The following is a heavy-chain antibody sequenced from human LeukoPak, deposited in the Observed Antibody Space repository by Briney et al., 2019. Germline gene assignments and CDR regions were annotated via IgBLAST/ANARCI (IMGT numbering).Heavy chain of an antibody. Sequence: GGSLRLSCVASGFTFGDYAMHWVRLVPGKGLEWVSGICWNSGSIGYADSVKGRFTISRDNAKNSLYLQMNSLRAEDMALYYCAKETATGHFDYWGQGTLVTVSS. CDR3: AKETATGHFDY. D-gene: IGHD6-13*01. J-gene: IGHJ4*02. V-gene: IGHV3-9*03. CDR2: ICWNSGSI. CDR1: GFTFGDYA.